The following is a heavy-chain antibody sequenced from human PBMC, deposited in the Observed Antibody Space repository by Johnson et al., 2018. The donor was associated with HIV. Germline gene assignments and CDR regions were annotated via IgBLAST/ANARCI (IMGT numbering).Heavy chain of an antibody. CDR1: GSTFRSNG. V-gene: IGHV3-30*02. CDR3: AKDLEEGQQWLIGAFDI. J-gene: IGHJ3*02. CDR2: IRYDGSNK. Sequence: QVQLVESGGGVVQPGGSLRLSCAASGSTFRSNGMHWVREAPGKGLEWLAFIRYDGSNKYYADSVKGRFTISRDNSKNTLYLQMNSLRAEDTAVYYCAKDLEEGQQWLIGAFDIWGQGTMVTVSS. D-gene: IGHD6-19*01.